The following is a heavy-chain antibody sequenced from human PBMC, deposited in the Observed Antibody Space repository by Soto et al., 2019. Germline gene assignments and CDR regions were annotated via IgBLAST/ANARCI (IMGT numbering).Heavy chain of an antibody. J-gene: IGHJ3*02. V-gene: IGHV3-33*06. Sequence: GGSLRLSCAASGFTFSSYGMHWVRQAPGKGLEWVAVIWYDGSNKYYADSVKGRFTISRDNSKNTLYLQMNSLRAEDTAVYYCAQETGYSSGWYAFDIWGQGTMVTVSS. CDR1: GFTFSSYG. D-gene: IGHD6-19*01. CDR2: IWYDGSNK. CDR3: AQETGYSSGWYAFDI.